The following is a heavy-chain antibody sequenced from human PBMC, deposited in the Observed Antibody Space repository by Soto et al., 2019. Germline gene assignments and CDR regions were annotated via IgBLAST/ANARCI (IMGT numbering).Heavy chain of an antibody. CDR2: ISYDGSNK. J-gene: IGHJ4*02. CDR3: AKRDSGSYYGGYFDY. Sequence: QVQLVESGGGVVQPGMSLRLSCAASGFTFSSYGMHWVRQAPGKGLEWVAVISYDGSNKYYADSVKGRFTISRDNSKNMLYLQMNSLRAEDTAVYYCAKRDSGSYYGGYFDYWGEGTLVTVSS. V-gene: IGHV3-30*18. D-gene: IGHD1-26*01. CDR1: GFTFSSYG.